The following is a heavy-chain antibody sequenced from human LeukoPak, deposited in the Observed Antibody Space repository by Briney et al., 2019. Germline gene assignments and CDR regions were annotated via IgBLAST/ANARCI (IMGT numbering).Heavy chain of an antibody. V-gene: IGHV3-11*06. J-gene: IGHJ4*02. D-gene: IGHD6-19*01. Sequence: GRFTISRDNAKNSLYLQMNSLGDEDTAVYYCARDWGYSSGWADWGQGTLVTVSS. CDR3: ARDWGYSSGWAD.